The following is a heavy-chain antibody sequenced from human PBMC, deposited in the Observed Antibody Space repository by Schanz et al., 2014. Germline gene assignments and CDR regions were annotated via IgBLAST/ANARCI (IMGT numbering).Heavy chain of an antibody. CDR2: ISDSGTYT. CDR3: ARESSNDIVLVPGAVFDH. CDR1: GFVFGDYY. D-gene: IGHD2-2*01. V-gene: IGHV3-11*06. Sequence: PGGSLRLSCAASGFVFGDYYMTWIRQAPGKGLEWLSYISDSGTYTNYADSVKGRFTISRDNSKNTVYLQMNSLRPGDTAVYYCARESSNDIVLVPGAVFDHWGQGILVTVSS. J-gene: IGHJ4*02.